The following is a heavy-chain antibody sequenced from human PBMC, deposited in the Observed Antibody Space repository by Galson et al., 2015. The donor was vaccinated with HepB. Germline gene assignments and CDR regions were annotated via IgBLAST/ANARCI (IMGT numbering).Heavy chain of an antibody. V-gene: IGHV3-48*02. CDR2: ISSSSSTI. CDR3: ARGDIVVVPAAIGLFDY. CDR1: GFTFSSYR. Sequence: SLRLSCAASGFTFSSYRMNWVRQAPGKGLEWVSYISSSSSTIYYADSVKGRFTISRDNAKNPLYLQMNSLRDEDTAVYYCARGDIVVVPAAIGLFDYWGQGTLVTISS. J-gene: IGHJ4*02. D-gene: IGHD2-2*01.